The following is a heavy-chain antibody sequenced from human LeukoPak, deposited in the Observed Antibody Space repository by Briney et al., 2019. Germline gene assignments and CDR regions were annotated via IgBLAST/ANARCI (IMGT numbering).Heavy chain of an antibody. Sequence: PGKSLRLSCAASGFTFSSYGMHWVRQAPGKGLEWVAVIWSDGTNKYYADSAKGRFAISRDDSNNMVYLQMNSLRAEDTAVYYCAKDVERGFDYTNSLDYWGQGTLVTVSS. D-gene: IGHD4-11*01. CDR3: AKDVERGFDYTNSLDY. V-gene: IGHV3-33*06. CDR2: IWSDGTNK. J-gene: IGHJ4*02. CDR1: GFTFSSYG.